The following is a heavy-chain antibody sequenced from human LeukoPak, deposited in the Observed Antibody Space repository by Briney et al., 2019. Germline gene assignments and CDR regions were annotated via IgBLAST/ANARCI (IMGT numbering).Heavy chain of an antibody. CDR1: GFTFSSYS. CDR3: ARDPFITGLGDY. Sequence: PGGSLRLSCAASGFTFSSYSMNWVRQAPGKGLEWVSSISSSSSYIYYADSVKGRFTISRDNAKNSLYLQMNSLRAEGTAVYYCARDPFITGLGDYWGQGTLVTVSS. CDR2: ISSSSSYI. J-gene: IGHJ4*02. D-gene: IGHD3-22*01. V-gene: IGHV3-21*01.